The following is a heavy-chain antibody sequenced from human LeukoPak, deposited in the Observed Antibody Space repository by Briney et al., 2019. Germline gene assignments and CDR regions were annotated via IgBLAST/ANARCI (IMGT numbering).Heavy chain of an antibody. D-gene: IGHD3-22*01. V-gene: IGHV4-59*08. CDR1: GGSISSYY. Sequence: SETLSLTCTLSGGSISSYYWSWIRQPPGKGLEWLAYIHNSGRTNYNPSLKSRLTISLDTSKSQFSLNVRSVTAADTAVYYCARHFPYDSGGYQDDFDIWGQGTMVTVSS. CDR2: IHNSGRT. CDR3: ARHFPYDSGGYQDDFDI. J-gene: IGHJ3*02.